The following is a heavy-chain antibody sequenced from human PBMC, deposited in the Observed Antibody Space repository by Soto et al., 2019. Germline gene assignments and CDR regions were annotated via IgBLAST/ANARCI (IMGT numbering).Heavy chain of an antibody. J-gene: IGHJ4*02. CDR3: AHRRDYNGNWDGGYFDS. V-gene: IGHV2-5*02. CDR2: AYWDDDN. D-gene: IGHD1-1*01. Sequence: QITLKESCPALMKATQTLTLTCTFSGFSLTTRPVGLGCLRQAPGKALEWLAFAYWDDDNRYNPSLKNRLSITKDTSKSQVVLTMTNMDPVDTATYSCAHRRDYNGNWDGGYFDSWGPGTLVTVSS. CDR1: GFSLTTRPVG.